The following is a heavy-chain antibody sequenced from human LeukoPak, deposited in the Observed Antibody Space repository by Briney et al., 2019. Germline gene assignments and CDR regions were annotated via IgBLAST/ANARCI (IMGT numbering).Heavy chain of an antibody. CDR3: AKGGGYNYGYVNY. D-gene: IGHD5-18*01. CDR2: IWYDGSNK. J-gene: IGHJ4*02. CDR1: GFTFSSYG. V-gene: IGHV3-33*06. Sequence: PGRSLRLSCAASGFTFSSYGMHWVRQAPGKGLEWVAVIWYDGSNKYYADSVKGRFTISRDNSKNTLYLQMNSLRAEDTAVYYCAKGGGYNYGYVNYWGQGTLVTVSS.